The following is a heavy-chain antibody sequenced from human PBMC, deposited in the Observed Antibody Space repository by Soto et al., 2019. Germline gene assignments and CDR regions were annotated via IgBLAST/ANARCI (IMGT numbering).Heavy chain of an antibody. J-gene: IGHJ6*02. D-gene: IGHD3-9*01. CDR3: ARDGSLYYDLLTGYGLGGMDV. Sequence: SVKVSCKASGGTFSSYTISWVRQAPGQGLEWMGRIIPILGIANYAQKFQGRVTITADKSTSTAYMELSSLRSEDTAVYYCARDGSLYYDLLTGYGLGGMDVWG. CDR1: GGTFSSYT. CDR2: IIPILGIA. V-gene: IGHV1-69*04.